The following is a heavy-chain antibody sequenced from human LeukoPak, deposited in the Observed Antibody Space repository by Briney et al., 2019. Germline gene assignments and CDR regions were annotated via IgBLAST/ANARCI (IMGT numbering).Heavy chain of an antibody. CDR2: INPGGSSI. CDR3: ARSNQADDY. J-gene: IGHJ4*02. Sequence: ARSLRLSCAASGFTLSSYWMHWVRQVPGKGLVWVARINPGGSSITYADSVKGRFTISRDNAKNTLYLQMDSLRAEDTGVYYCARSNQADDYWGQGTLVTVSS. CDR1: GFTLSSYW. D-gene: IGHD1-14*01. V-gene: IGHV3-74*01.